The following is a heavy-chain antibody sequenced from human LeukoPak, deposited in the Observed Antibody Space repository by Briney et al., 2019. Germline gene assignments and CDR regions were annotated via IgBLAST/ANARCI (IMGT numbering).Heavy chain of an antibody. CDR1: GGTFSSYA. Sequence: GASVKVSCKASGGTFSSYAISWVRQAPGQGLEWMGRIIPIFGIANYAQKFQGRVTITADKSTSTAYMELSSLRSGDTAVYYCARGRFRTDSSDAFDIWGQGTMVTVSS. CDR2: IIPIFGIA. V-gene: IGHV1-69*04. J-gene: IGHJ3*02. CDR3: ARGRFRTDSSDAFDI. D-gene: IGHD3-22*01.